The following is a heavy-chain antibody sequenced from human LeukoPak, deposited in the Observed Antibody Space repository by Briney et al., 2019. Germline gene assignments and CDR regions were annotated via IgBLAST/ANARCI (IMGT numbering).Heavy chain of an antibody. CDR3: ATYYCSSTSCYSEYFQH. J-gene: IGHJ1*01. Sequence: ASVKVSCKVSGYTLTELPMHWVRQAPGKGLEWMGGFDPEDGETIYAQKFQGRVTMTEDTSTDTAYMELSSLRSEDTAVYYCATYYCSSTSCYSEYFQHWGQGTLVTASS. D-gene: IGHD2-2*01. CDR2: FDPEDGET. CDR1: GYTLTELP. V-gene: IGHV1-24*01.